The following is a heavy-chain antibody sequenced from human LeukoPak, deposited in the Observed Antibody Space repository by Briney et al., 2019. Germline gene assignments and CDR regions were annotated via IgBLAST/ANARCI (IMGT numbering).Heavy chain of an antibody. Sequence: PSQTLSLTCAISGDSFSSNSAAWNWIRQSPSRGLEWLGRTYYRSKLYNDYAVSVKSRITINPDTSKNQFSLQLNSVTPDDTAVYYCARDFTGIVGATDAFDIWGQGTMVTVSS. CDR3: ARDFTGIVGATDAFDI. CDR1: GDSFSSNSAA. V-gene: IGHV6-1*01. CDR2: TYYRSKLYN. D-gene: IGHD1-26*01. J-gene: IGHJ3*02.